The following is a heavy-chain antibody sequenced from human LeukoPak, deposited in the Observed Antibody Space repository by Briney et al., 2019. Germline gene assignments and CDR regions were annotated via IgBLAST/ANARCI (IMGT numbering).Heavy chain of an antibody. CDR3: ARGRGASYSSSWYDF. V-gene: IGHV3-30*04. Sequence: PGGSLRLSCAASGFTFSNYAMHWVRQAPGKGLEWVAVISYGGSKEHYADSVKGRFTISRDNSKNTLYLQMNSLNTEDMAVYYCARGRGASYSSSWYDFWGQGTLVTVSS. J-gene: IGHJ5*01. CDR1: GFTFSNYA. D-gene: IGHD6-13*01. CDR2: ISYGGSKE.